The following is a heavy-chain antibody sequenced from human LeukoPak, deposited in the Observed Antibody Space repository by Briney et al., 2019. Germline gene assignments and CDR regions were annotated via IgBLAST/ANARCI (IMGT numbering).Heavy chain of an antibody. CDR2: IYYSGSTYYSGST. CDR1: GGSISSSSYY. Sequence: PSETLSLTCTVAGGSISSSSYYWGWLRQPPGKGLEWIGSIYYSGSTYYSGSTYYHPSLKSRVTISLDTSKDHFSLKLSSVTAADTAVYYCARGVPEKSGDYFGPPDYWGQGTLVTVSS. D-gene: IGHD4-17*01. V-gene: IGHV4-39*02. CDR3: ARGVPEKSGDYFGPPDY. J-gene: IGHJ4*02.